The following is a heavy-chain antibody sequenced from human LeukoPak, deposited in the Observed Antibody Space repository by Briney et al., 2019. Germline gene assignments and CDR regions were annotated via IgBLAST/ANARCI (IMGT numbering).Heavy chain of an antibody. CDR3: ASRYSYGYWFDP. Sequence: SETLSLTCTVSGGSISSGGYYWSWIRQHPGKGLEWIGYIYYSGSTYYNPSLKSRVTISVDTSKNQFSLKLSSVTAADTTVYYCASRYSYGYWFDPWGQGTLVTVSS. J-gene: IGHJ5*02. CDR1: GGSISSGGYY. D-gene: IGHD5-18*01. V-gene: IGHV4-31*03. CDR2: IYYSGST.